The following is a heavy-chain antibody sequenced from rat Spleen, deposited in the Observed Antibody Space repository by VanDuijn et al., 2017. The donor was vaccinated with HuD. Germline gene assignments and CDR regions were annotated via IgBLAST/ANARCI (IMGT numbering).Heavy chain of an antibody. CDR3: ARPSYGYPFAY. D-gene: IGHD1-7*01. J-gene: IGHJ3*01. CDR2: ISYDGSST. V-gene: IGHV5-7*01. CDR1: GFTFSDYY. Sequence: EVQLVESGGGLVQPGGALKLSCAGSGFTFSDYYMAWVRQAPTKGLEWVASISYDGSSTYYRDSVKGRFTISRDNAKSTLYLQMDSLRSEDTATYYCARPSYGYPFAYWGQGTLVTVSS.